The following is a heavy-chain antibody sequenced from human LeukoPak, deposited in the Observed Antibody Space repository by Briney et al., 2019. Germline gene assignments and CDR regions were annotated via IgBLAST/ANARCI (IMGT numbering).Heavy chain of an antibody. CDR1: GGSISSYY. CDR3: ARHLRITMTGLGYDAFDI. CDR2: IYYSGST. D-gene: IGHD3-22*01. V-gene: IGHV4-59*08. J-gene: IGHJ3*02. Sequence: PSETLSLTCTVSGGSISSYYWSWIRQPPGKGLEWIGYIYYSGSTNYNPSLKSRVTISVDTSKNQFSLKLSSVTAADTAVYYCARHLRITMTGLGYDAFDIWGQGTMVTVSS.